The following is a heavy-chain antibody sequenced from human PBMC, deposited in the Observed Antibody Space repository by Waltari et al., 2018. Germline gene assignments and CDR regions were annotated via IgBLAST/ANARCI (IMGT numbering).Heavy chain of an antibody. CDR2: MNPNRGNT. D-gene: IGHD2-15*01. CDR1: GYTFTSYD. Sequence: QVQLVQSGAEVKKPGASVKVSCKASGYTFTSYDINWVRQATGQGLEWMGWMNPNRGNTGDAQKFQGRVTITADKSTSTAYMELSSLRSEDTAVYYCASEPYCSGGSCYGYWGQGTLVTVSS. V-gene: IGHV1-8*01. CDR3: ASEPYCSGGSCYGY. J-gene: IGHJ4*02.